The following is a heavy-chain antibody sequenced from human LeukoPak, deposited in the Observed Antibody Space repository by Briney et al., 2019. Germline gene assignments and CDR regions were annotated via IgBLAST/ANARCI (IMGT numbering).Heavy chain of an antibody. V-gene: IGHV1-2*02. Sequence: GASVTVSCTPSGYTFTGYYMHWVPQAPGHGLEWLGWFNPYSGGRTYAPTCQGRVTMTRDTSISTAYMELSRLKSDDTAVYYCARASRDGYLHFDYWGQGTLVTVSS. D-gene: IGHD5-24*01. CDR3: ARASRDGYLHFDY. CDR2: FNPYSGGR. J-gene: IGHJ4*02. CDR1: GYTFTGYY.